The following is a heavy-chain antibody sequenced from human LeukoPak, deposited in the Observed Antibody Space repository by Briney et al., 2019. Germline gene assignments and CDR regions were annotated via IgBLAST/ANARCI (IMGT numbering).Heavy chain of an antibody. CDR3: ARNPEGARLGAFDI. V-gene: IGHV1-69*01. J-gene: IGHJ3*02. CDR2: IIPIFGTA. D-gene: IGHD1-14*01. CDR1: GGTFSSYA. Sequence: GSSVKVSCKASGGTFSSYAISWVRQAPGQGLEWMGGIIPIFGTANYSQKFQGRVTITADESTSTAYMELSSLRSEDTAVYYCARNPEGARLGAFDIWGQGTMVTVSS.